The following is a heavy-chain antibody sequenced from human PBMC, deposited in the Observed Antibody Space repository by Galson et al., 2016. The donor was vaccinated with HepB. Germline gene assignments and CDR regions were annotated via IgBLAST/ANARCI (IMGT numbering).Heavy chain of an antibody. Sequence: SVKVSCKASGYTFTTYYIHWVRRAPGQGLDWMGIINPRGGSTSNAQKFQGRVTMTRDTSTSTVYMELSSLRSEDTAVYYCAREQDTVLWFGELLSNDDYPHSGMDVWGQGTTVTVSS. V-gene: IGHV1-46*01. J-gene: IGHJ6*02. CDR2: INPRGGST. CDR1: GYTFTTYY. D-gene: IGHD3-10*01. CDR3: AREQDTVLWFGELLSNDDYPHSGMDV.